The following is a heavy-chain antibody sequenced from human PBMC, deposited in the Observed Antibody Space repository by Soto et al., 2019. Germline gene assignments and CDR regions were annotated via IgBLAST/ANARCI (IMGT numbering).Heavy chain of an antibody. V-gene: IGHV1-2*04. Sequence: GASVKLSCKASGYTFTGYYMHWVRQAPGQGFEWMGWINPNSGGTNYAQKFQGWVTMTRDTSISTVYMELSRLRSDDTAVYYCARDFSGENSSGWYFFDYWGQGTLVTVSS. CDR1: GYTFTGYY. CDR2: INPNSGGT. J-gene: IGHJ4*02. CDR3: ARDFSGENSSGWYFFDY. D-gene: IGHD6-19*01.